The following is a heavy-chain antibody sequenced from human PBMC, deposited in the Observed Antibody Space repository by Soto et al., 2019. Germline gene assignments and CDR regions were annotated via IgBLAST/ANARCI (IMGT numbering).Heavy chain of an antibody. CDR3: ARSIAVPSSHIDH. Sequence: PSETLSLTCRVSGGSMSGYYWSWIRQAPGKGLEWIGYVYYTGSTSYNPSLQSRGTISVDTSNKQFSLSLRLVTAADTAVYFCARSIAVPSSHIDHWGQGSPGTVSS. J-gene: IGHJ4*02. CDR1: GGSMSGYY. CDR2: VYYTGST. V-gene: IGHV4-59*01. D-gene: IGHD6-6*01.